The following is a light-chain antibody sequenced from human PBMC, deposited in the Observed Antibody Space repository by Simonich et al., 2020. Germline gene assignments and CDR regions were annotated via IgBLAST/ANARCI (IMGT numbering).Light chain of an antibody. CDR1: QSISSW. CDR3: QQYNSYSDT. J-gene: IGKJ2*01. CDR2: KAS. Sequence: IQMSQSPSTMSESVGDRFTITCRASQSISSWLAWYQQKPGKAPRLLIYKASRLESGVPSRFSGSGSGTEFTLTISSLQPDDFATHYCQQYNSYSDTFGPGTKPEIK. V-gene: IGKV1-5*03.